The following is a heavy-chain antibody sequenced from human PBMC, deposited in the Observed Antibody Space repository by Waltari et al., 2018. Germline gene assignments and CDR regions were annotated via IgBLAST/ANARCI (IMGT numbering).Heavy chain of an antibody. CDR1: GGSISSSSYY. CDR2: IYYSGST. Sequence: QQQLQESGPGLVKPSETLSLTCTVSGGSISSSSYYWGWIRQPPGKGLEWIGSIYYSGSTYYNPSLRSRVTISVDTSKNQFSLKLSSVTAADTAVYYCARDQYRDIVVVPAALYDYWGQGTLVTVSS. V-gene: IGHV4-39*07. CDR3: ARDQYRDIVVVPAALYDY. J-gene: IGHJ4*02. D-gene: IGHD2-2*01.